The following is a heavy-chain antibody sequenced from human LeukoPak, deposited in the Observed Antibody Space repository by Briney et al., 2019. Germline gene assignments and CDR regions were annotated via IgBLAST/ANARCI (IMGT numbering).Heavy chain of an antibody. CDR1: GGSINSHSYY. D-gene: IGHD5-24*01. J-gene: IGHJ4*02. CDR3: VRHISTNTGYFDS. Sequence: SETLSLTCTVSGGSINSHSYYWGWIRQPPGKGPEWIGSVYYDGTSYSNPSLKTRVGVFVDTSRDQFSLDLDFVTAADTALYYCVRHISTNTGYFDSCGQGTLVSVSS. CDR2: VYYDGTS. V-gene: IGHV4-39*01.